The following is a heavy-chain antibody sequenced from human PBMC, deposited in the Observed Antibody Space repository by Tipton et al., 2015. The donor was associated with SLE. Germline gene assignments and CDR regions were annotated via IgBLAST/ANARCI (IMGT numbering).Heavy chain of an antibody. CDR3: ARLPDYFDH. V-gene: IGHV4-59*01. Sequence: TLSLTCSVSGGSIHVYYWSWVRQPPGKGLEWIGYVSYSGSTNYNPSLQSRVTISVDTSKNQFSLKLRSVTAADTAVYYCARLPDYFDHWGQGALVTVSS. CDR2: VSYSGST. CDR1: GGSIHVYY. J-gene: IGHJ4*02.